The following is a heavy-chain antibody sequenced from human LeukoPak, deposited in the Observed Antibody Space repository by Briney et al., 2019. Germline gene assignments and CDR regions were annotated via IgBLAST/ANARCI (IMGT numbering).Heavy chain of an antibody. D-gene: IGHD3-9*01. V-gene: IGHV3-48*03. CDR2: ISSSGSTI. J-gene: IGHJ4*02. Sequence: GGSLRLSCAASGFAFSSYEMNWVRQAPGKGLEWVSYISSSGSTIYYADSVKGRFTISRDNAKNSLYLQMNSLRAEDTAVYYCARVTLTGYYAFDYWGQGTLVTVSS. CDR3: ARVTLTGYYAFDY. CDR1: GFAFSSYE.